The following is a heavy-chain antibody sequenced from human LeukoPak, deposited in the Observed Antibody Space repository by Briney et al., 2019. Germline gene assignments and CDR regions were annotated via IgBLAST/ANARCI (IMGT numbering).Heavy chain of an antibody. D-gene: IGHD3-3*01. CDR1: GYTLTELS. J-gene: IGHJ5*02. CDR3: ATLEWLSQLGRSNWFDP. Sequence: ASVKVSCKVSGYTLTELSMHWVRQAPGKGLEWMGGFDPEDGETIYAQKFQGRVTMTEDTSTDTAYMEPSSLRSEDTAVYYCATLEWLSQLGRSNWFDPWGQGTLVTVSS. CDR2: FDPEDGET. V-gene: IGHV1-24*01.